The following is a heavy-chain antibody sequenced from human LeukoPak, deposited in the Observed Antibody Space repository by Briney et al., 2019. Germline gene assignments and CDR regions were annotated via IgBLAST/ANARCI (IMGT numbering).Heavy chain of an antibody. CDR1: GGSIRSSSYY. CDR3: ARQVVAVAGTGFFDY. D-gene: IGHD6-19*01. Sequence: SETLSLTCTVPGGSIRSSSYYWGWIRQPPGKGLEWIGSIYYSGSTYYNASLKSRGTISVDTSKNQFSLKLNSVTAADTAVYFCARQVVAVAGTGFFDYWGQGTLVTVSS. V-gene: IGHV4-39*01. CDR2: IYYSGST. J-gene: IGHJ4*02.